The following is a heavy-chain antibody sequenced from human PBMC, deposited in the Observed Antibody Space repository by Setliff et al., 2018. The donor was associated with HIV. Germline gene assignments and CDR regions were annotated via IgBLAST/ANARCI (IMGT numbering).Heavy chain of an antibody. CDR2: INPRGGKA. J-gene: IGHJ5*02. V-gene: IGHV1-46*01. Sequence: ASVKVSCKASGYSFTSYDIHWVRQAPGQGLEWMGIINPRGGKANYAQRFQGRLTVTTDTSTSTVYLELRLLTSDDTAIYYCAGEGHLSAPGSSEFDPWGQGTLVTVSS. CDR3: AGEGHLSAPGSSEFDP. D-gene: IGHD6-13*01. CDR1: GYSFTSYD.